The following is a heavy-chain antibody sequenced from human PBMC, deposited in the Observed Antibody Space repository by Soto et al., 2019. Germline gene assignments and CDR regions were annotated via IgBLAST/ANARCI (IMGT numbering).Heavy chain of an antibody. CDR2: IKEDESEK. CDR3: ARPRFRGMDV. V-gene: IGHV3-7*03. D-gene: IGHD3-10*01. CDR1: GFRISNYF. Sequence: EVQLVESGGGLVQPGGSLRLSCVGSGFRISNYFMSWVRQAPGKGLEWVANIKEDESEKYYVESVKGRFTISRDNAKNSLYLQVNSLRDEDTAVYYCARPRFRGMDVWGQGTTVTVSS. J-gene: IGHJ6*02.